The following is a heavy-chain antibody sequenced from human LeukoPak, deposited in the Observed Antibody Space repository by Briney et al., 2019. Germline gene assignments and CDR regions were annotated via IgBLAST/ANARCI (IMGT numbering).Heavy chain of an antibody. Sequence: SETLSLTCTVSGVSISSSNSYWGWIRQPPGKGLEWIGSIYYSGNTYYNASLKSQVSISIDTSKNQFSLKLSSVTAADTAVYYCARDGYLSGMPLDYWGQGTLVTVSS. CDR3: ARDGYLSGMPLDY. V-gene: IGHV4-39*07. D-gene: IGHD5-12*01. J-gene: IGHJ4*02. CDR2: IYYSGNT. CDR1: GVSISSSNSY.